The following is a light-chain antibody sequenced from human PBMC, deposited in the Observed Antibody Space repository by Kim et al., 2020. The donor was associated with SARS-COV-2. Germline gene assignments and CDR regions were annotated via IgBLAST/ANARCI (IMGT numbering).Light chain of an antibody. CDR1: QSVSSSY. V-gene: IGKV3-20*01. CDR2: GAS. Sequence: PGASATLSCRASQSVSSSYLAWYQQKPGQAPRLLVYGASSRATGIPDRFSGSGSGTDFTLTISRLEPEDFAVYYCQQYGSSLPLTFGGGTKVDIK. J-gene: IGKJ4*01. CDR3: QQYGSSLPLT.